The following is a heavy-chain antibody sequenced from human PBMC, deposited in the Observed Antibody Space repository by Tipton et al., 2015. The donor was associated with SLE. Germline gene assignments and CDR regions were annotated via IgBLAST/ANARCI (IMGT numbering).Heavy chain of an antibody. CDR3: ARYTVEDAFDI. V-gene: IGHV4-34*01. CDR2: INHSGST. Sequence: TLSLTCAVYGGSFSGYYWSWIRQPPGKGLEWIGEINHSGSTNYNPSLKSRVTISVDTSKNQFSLKLSSVTAADTAVYYCARYTVEDAFDIWGQGTMVTVSS. J-gene: IGHJ3*02. CDR1: GGSFSGYY. D-gene: IGHD4-23*01.